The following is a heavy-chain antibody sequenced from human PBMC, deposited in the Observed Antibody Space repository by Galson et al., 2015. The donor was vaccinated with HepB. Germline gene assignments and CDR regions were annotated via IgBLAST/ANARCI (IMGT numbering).Heavy chain of an antibody. D-gene: IGHD3-9*01. CDR3: ARDLVVPQTLYFDHYREVGY. Sequence: SVKVSCKASGYSFTGYHMHWVRQAPGQGLEWMGCINPNSGGPNYAQKFQGRVTMTRDTSISTAYMELSRLRSDDTAVYYCARDLVVPQTLYFDHYREVGYWGQGTLVTVSS. V-gene: IGHV1-2*02. CDR1: GYSFTGYH. CDR2: INPNSGGP. J-gene: IGHJ4*02.